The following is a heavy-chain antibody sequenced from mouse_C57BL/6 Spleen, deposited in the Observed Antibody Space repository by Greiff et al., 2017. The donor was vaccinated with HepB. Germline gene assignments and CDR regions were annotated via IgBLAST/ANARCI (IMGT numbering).Heavy chain of an antibody. CDR3: ARSVYSGSSYHFDY. Sequence: EVQLQQSGPELVKPGASVKISCKASGYTFTDYYMNWVKQSHGKSLEWIGDINPNNGGTSYNQKFKGKATLTVDKSSSTAYMELRSLTSEDSAVYYCARSVYSGSSYHFDYWGQGTTLTVSS. V-gene: IGHV1-26*01. D-gene: IGHD1-1*01. CDR2: INPNNGGT. CDR1: GYTFTDYY. J-gene: IGHJ2*01.